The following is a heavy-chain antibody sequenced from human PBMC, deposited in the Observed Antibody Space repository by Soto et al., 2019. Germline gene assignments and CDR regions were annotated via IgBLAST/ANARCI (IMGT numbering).Heavy chain of an antibody. CDR1: GGSIRGSF. CDR3: ARSVAVPGAHIDY. Sequence: SETLSLPCSVSGGSIRGSFWSWIRQSPGKGLEWLGYVYYTGSTNYSPSLRSRVSISVDTSKNEFSLRLSSVTAADTAVYFCARSVAVPGAHIDYWGQGTQVTVSS. CDR2: VYYTGST. V-gene: IGHV4-59*01. D-gene: IGHD6-19*01. J-gene: IGHJ4*02.